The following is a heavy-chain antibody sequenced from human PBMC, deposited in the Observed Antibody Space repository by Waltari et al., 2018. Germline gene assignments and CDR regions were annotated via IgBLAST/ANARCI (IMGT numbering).Heavy chain of an antibody. CDR2: IIPIFGTA. CDR3: ASKPIVVVIAQYDAFDI. J-gene: IGHJ3*02. D-gene: IGHD2-21*01. CDR1: GGTFRSYA. Sequence: QVQLVQSGAEVKKPGSSVNVSCKASGGTFRSYAITWVRQAPGQGLEWMGGIIPIFGTANYAQKFQGRVTITADKSTSTAYMELSSLRSEDTAVYYCASKPIVVVIAQYDAFDIWGQGTMVTVSS. V-gene: IGHV1-69*14.